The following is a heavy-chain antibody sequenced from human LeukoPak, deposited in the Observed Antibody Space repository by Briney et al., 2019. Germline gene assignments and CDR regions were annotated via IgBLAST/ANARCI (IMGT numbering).Heavy chain of an antibody. D-gene: IGHD3-22*01. CDR2: MNPNSGNT. J-gene: IGHJ4*02. Sequence: ASVKVSCKASGYTFTSYAMNWVRQAPGQGLEWMGWMNPNSGNTGYAQKFQGRVTMTRNTSISTAYMELSSLRSEDTAVYYCAGRHYYDSSQPFNWGQGTLVTVSS. CDR1: GYTFTSYA. CDR3: AGRHYYDSSQPFN. V-gene: IGHV1-8*01.